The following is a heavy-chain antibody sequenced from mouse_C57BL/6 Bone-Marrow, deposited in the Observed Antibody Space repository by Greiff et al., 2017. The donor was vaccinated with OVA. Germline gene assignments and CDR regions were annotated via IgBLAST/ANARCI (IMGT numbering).Heavy chain of an antibody. CDR2: IRNKANNHAT. D-gene: IGHD3-2*02. CDR1: GFTFSDAW. CDR3: TRGELRLRGYYAMDY. Sequence: EVQLQESGGGLVQPGGSMKLSCAASGFTFSDAWMDWVRQSPEKGLEWVAEIRNKANNHATYYAESVKGRFTISRDDSKSSVYLQMNSLRAEDTGIYYCTRGELRLRGYYAMDYWGQGTSVTVSS. J-gene: IGHJ4*01. V-gene: IGHV6-6*01.